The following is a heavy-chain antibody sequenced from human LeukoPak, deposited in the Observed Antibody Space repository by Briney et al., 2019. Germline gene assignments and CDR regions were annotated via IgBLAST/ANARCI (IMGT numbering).Heavy chain of an antibody. Sequence: ASVKVSCKASGYTFTCYYMHWVRQAPGQGLEWMGWINPNSGGTNYAQKFQGRVTMTRDTSISTAYMELSRLRSDDTAVYYCARPPSLGRPGQQYYFDYWGQGTLVTVSS. J-gene: IGHJ4*02. D-gene: IGHD7-27*01. CDR3: ARPPSLGRPGQQYYFDY. V-gene: IGHV1-2*02. CDR2: INPNSGGT. CDR1: GYTFTCYY.